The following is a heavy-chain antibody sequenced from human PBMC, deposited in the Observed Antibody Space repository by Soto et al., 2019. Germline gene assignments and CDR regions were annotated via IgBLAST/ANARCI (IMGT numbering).Heavy chain of an antibody. V-gene: IGHV4-59*01. D-gene: IGHD5-12*01. CDR3: ARGGNRYSSTSSGVCGFDH. J-gene: IGHJ4*02. CDR2: IFHSGTT. Sequence: XETLSLSCTVSSASISSSYWSWIRQPPGKGLEWIGYIFHSGTTNYNPSLKSRVTISVDTSKNLFSLNLSSLTTADTAVYFCARGGNRYSSTSSGVCGFDHWGQGTLVTVSS. CDR1: SASISSSY.